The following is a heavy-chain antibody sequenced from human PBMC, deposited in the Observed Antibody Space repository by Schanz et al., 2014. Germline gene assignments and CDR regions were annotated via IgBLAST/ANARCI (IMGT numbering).Heavy chain of an antibody. D-gene: IGHD3-10*01. V-gene: IGHV3-11*06. J-gene: IGHJ4*02. Sequence: QVQLVESGGGLVKPGGSLRLSCAASGFTFRDYYMSWIRQAPGKGLEWVSDISSGSSYANYADSVKGRFTISRDNAKNSMYLHMKSLRGEDTAVYYCARDNYYGSGSCAYWGQGTRVTVSS. CDR1: GFTFRDYY. CDR2: ISSGSSYA. CDR3: ARDNYYGSGSCAY.